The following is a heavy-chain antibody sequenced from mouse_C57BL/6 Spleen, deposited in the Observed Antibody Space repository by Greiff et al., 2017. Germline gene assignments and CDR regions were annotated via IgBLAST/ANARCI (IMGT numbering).Heavy chain of an antibody. Sequence: EVHLLESGGGLVKPGGSLKLSCAASGFTFSDYGMHWVRQAPEKGLEWVAYISRGSSTIYYADTVKGRFTISRDNAKNTLFLQMTSLRSEDTAMXYCARALHYAMDYWGQGTSVTVSS. CDR2: ISRGSSTI. V-gene: IGHV5-17*01. CDR3: ARALHYAMDY. J-gene: IGHJ4*01. CDR1: GFTFSDYG.